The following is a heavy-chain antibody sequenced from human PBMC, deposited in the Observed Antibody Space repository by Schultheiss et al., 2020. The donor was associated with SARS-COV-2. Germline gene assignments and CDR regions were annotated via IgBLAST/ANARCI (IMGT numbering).Heavy chain of an antibody. J-gene: IGHJ6*02. V-gene: IGHV3-30*12. Sequence: GGSLRLSCAASKFTFSSYGMHWVRQAPGKGLEWVAVISYDGSNKYYADSVRGRFTISRDNARNSLYLQMNTLRVEDTAVYYCARDPHGIDVWGQGTTVTVSS. CDR2: ISYDGSNK. CDR1: KFTFSSYG. CDR3: ARDPHGIDV.